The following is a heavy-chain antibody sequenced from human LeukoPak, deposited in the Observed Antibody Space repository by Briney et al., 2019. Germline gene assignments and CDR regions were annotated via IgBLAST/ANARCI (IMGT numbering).Heavy chain of an antibody. CDR3: ATENGVTMVRGVIKPFDY. J-gene: IGHJ4*02. V-gene: IGHV3-21*01. CDR1: GFTFSSYG. D-gene: IGHD3-10*01. Sequence: PGGSLRLSCAASGFTFSSYGMHWVRQAPGKGLEWVSSISSSSSYIYYADSVKGRFTISRDNAKNSLYLQMNSLRAEDTAVYYCATENGVTMVRGVIKPFDYWGQGTLVTVSS. CDR2: ISSSSSYI.